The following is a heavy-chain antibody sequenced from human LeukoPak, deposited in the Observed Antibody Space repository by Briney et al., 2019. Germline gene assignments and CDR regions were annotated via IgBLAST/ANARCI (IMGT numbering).Heavy chain of an antibody. CDR2: ITYDGSNK. CDR3: ARAGSSWYQDYFFDY. D-gene: IGHD6-13*01. CDR1: GVTFSSYA. V-gene: IGHV3-30*04. Sequence: GGSVTLSCAASGVTFSSYAMLWVRQAPGKGREWVGSITYDGSNKYYADSVKGRFTISRDNSKNTLYLQMNSLRAEDTAVYYCARAGSSWYQDYFFDYWGQGTLVTVSS. J-gene: IGHJ4*02.